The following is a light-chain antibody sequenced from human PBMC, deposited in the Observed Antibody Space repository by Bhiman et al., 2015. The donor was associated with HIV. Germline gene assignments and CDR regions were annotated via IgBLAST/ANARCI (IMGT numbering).Light chain of an antibody. CDR1: SLTTYY. CDR3: AAWDDSPSGLTWV. V-gene: IGLV3-19*01. J-gene: IGLJ3*02. Sequence: SSELTQDPAVSVALGQTVRITCRGDSLTTYYASWYQQKPGQAPVLVIYGKNNRPSGIPDRFSGSRSGTSASLDISGLQPGDEGLYICAAWDDSPSGLTWVFGRRDLRDRP. CDR2: GKN.